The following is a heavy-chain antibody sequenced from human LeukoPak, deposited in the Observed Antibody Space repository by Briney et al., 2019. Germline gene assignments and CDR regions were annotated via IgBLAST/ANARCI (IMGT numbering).Heavy chain of an antibody. V-gene: IGHV3-30-3*01. Sequence: GGSLRLSCATSGFTFSRYAMHWVRQAPGKGLEWVAGISYDGNNPYYADSVKGRFTVSRDNSKNTLDLHMNSLRGEDTALYYCAKDRKWLDTRGTIDYWGQGTLVTVSS. CDR2: ISYDGNNP. J-gene: IGHJ4*02. D-gene: IGHD6-19*01. CDR1: GFTFSRYA. CDR3: AKDRKWLDTRGTIDY.